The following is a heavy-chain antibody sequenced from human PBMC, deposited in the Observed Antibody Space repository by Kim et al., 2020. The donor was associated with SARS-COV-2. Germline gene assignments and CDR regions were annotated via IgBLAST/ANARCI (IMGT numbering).Heavy chain of an antibody. D-gene: IGHD6-19*01. CDR2: T. Sequence: TCYADSVKGRLTISRDNAKTTLYLQMNRLRAEDTAVYYGAKDPRAGDYWGQGTLVTVSS. J-gene: IGHJ4*02. CDR3: AKDPRAGDY. V-gene: IGHV3-23*01.